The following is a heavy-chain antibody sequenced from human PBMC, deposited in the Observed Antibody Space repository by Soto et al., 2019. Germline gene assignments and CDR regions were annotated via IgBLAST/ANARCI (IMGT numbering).Heavy chain of an antibody. CDR2: INQYGSEK. CDR1: GFTFANHW. CDR3: AVYGSGVSAAAY. Sequence: SLRLSCAGYGFTFANHWLCWVRQAPGKGLEWVANINQYGSEKYYVDSVKGRFTISRDNAKNSLYLQMNSLRVEDTAVYYCAVYGSGVSAAAYWGQGTLVTVSS. J-gene: IGHJ4*02. D-gene: IGHD3-10*01. V-gene: IGHV3-7*03.